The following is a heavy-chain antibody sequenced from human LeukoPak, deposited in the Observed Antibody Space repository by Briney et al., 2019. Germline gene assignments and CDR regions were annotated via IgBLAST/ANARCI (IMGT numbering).Heavy chain of an antibody. CDR3: ARAQGHTNFDY. J-gene: IGHJ4*02. V-gene: IGHV1-69*02. D-gene: IGHD2-21*01. CDR1: GYTFTSYT. CDR2: IIPILGIA. Sequence: GASVKASCKASGYTFTSYTISWVRQAPGQGLEWVGRIIPILGIANYAQKFQGRVTITADKSTSTAYMELSSLRSEDTAVYYCARAQGHTNFDYWGQGTLVTVSS.